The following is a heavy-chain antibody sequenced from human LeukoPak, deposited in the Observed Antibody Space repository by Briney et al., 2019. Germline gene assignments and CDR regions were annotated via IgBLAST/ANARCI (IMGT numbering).Heavy chain of an antibody. V-gene: IGHV3-30*03. CDR1: GFTFSSYG. CDR2: ISYDGSIK. Sequence: PGRSLRLSCAASGFTFSSYGMDWVRQAPGKGLEWVALISYDGSIKYYAESVKGRFTISRDNAKNSLYLQMNSLRAEDTAVYYCARALGSSWYYFDYWGQGTLVTVSS. D-gene: IGHD6-13*01. CDR3: ARALGSSWYYFDY. J-gene: IGHJ4*02.